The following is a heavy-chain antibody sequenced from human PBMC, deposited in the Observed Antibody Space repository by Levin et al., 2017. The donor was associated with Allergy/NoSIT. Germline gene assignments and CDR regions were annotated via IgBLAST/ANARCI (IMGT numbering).Heavy chain of an antibody. CDR2: INPNSGGT. D-gene: IGHD1-26*01. J-gene: IGHJ5*02. CDR1: GYTFTGYY. V-gene: IGHV1-2*02. CDR3: ARGPHIVGATSWFDP. Sequence: GESLKISCKASGYTFTGYYMHWVRQAPGQGLEWMGWINPNSGGTNYAQKFQGRVTMTRDTSISTAYMELSRLRSDDTAVYYCARGPHIVGATSWFDPWGQGTLVTVSS.